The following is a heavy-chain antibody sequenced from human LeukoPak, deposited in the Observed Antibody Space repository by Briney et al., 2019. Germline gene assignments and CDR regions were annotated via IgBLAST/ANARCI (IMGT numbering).Heavy chain of an antibody. D-gene: IGHD5-18*01. CDR2: IIPIFGTA. CDR3: ARDRGIKLWPQYFDY. J-gene: IGHJ4*02. Sequence: GASVKVSCKASGGTCSSYAISWVRQAPGQGLEWMGGIIPIFGTANYAQKFQGRVTITADESTSTAYMELSSLRSEDTAVYYCARDRGIKLWPQYFDYWGQGTLVTVSS. V-gene: IGHV1-69*13. CDR1: GGTCSSYA.